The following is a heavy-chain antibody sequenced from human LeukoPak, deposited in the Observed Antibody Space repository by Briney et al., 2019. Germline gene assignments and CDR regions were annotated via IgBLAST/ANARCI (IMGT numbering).Heavy chain of an antibody. V-gene: IGHV3-23*01. J-gene: IGHJ4*02. D-gene: IGHD1/OR15-1a*01. Sequence: PGGSLRLSCAASGFTFNIYGMSWVRQAPGKGLEWVSAITGGGGNTYYADSVKGRFTISRDNSKSTLYLQMNSMRVDDTAVYYCARRTALEQYFDYWGQGTLVTVSS. CDR3: ARRTALEQYFDY. CDR1: GFTFNIYG. CDR2: ITGGGGNT.